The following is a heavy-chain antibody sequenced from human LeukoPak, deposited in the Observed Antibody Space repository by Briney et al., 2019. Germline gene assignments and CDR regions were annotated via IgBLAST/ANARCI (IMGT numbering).Heavy chain of an antibody. Sequence: SETLSLTCAVYGGSFSGYYWSWIRQPPGKGLEWIGEINHSGSTNYNPSLKSRVTISVDTSKNQFSLKLSSVTAADTAVYYCARGNIEDDQSVLAAMGITADYYYYGMDVWGQGTTVTVSS. D-gene: IGHD2-2*01. CDR1: GGSFSGYY. CDR2: INHSGST. V-gene: IGHV4-34*01. J-gene: IGHJ6*02. CDR3: ARGNIEDDQSVLAAMGITADYYYYGMDV.